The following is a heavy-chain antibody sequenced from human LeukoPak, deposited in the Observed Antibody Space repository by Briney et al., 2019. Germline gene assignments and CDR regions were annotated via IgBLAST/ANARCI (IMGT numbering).Heavy chain of an antibody. J-gene: IGHJ4*02. Sequence: GGSLRLSCAASGFTFSSYEMNWVRQAPGKGLEWVSYISSSGSTIYYADSVKGRFTISRDNAKNSLYLQMNSLRAEDTAVYYCALGYSSSWSHDYWGQGTLVTVSS. D-gene: IGHD6-13*01. CDR3: ALGYSSSWSHDY. V-gene: IGHV3-48*03. CDR2: ISSSGSTI. CDR1: GFTFSSYE.